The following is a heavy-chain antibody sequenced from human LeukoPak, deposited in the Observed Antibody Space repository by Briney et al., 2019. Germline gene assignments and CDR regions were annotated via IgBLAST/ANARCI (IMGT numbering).Heavy chain of an antibody. CDR1: GGSFTGISNY. V-gene: IGHV4-39*02. D-gene: IGHD3-10*01. CDR3: ARGLHYVDV. J-gene: IGHJ6*04. CDR2: IYKTGHA. Sequence: NPSETLSLTCTVSGGSFTGISNYWPWLRQPPGKELEWIGKIYKTGHADYNPSLKSRVTLSVDTTNNQFSLRLTSVTAADTAVYYCARGLHYVDVWGKGITVSVSS.